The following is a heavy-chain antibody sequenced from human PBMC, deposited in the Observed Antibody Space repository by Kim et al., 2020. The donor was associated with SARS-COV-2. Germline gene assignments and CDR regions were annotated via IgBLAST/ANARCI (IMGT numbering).Heavy chain of an antibody. J-gene: IGHJ6*02. V-gene: IGHV3-7*01. CDR1: GFTFSHYW. CDR3: ARDSTDGMGV. CDR2: IKPDGSET. Sequence: GGSLRRSCAASGFTFSHYWMSWVRQAPGKGLEWVANIKPDGSETFYGDSVKGRFTTSRDNAKNSVYLQMNGLRVEDTGVYYCARDSTDGMGVWGQGTTVIVSS.